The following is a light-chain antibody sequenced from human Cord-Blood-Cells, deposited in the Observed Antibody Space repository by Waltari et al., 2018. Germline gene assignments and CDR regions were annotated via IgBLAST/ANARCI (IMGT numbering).Light chain of an antibody. J-gene: IGKJ1*01. V-gene: IGKV3-15*01. CDR1: QSVSSN. Sequence: EIVMTQSPATLSVSPGERATLSCRASQSVSSNLAWYQQKPGQAPRLLIYGASTTATGIPARFSGSGSGTEFTLTISSLQSEDFAVYYWQQYNNWPKTFGQGTKVEIK. CDR3: QQYNNWPKT. CDR2: GAS.